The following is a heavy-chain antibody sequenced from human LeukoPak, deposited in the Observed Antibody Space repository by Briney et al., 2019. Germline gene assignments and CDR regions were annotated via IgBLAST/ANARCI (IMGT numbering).Heavy chain of an antibody. J-gene: IGHJ6*02. Sequence: GGSLRLSCAASGFTFSSYAMSWVRQAPGKGLEWVSAISGSGGSTYYADSVKGRFTISRDNSKNTLYLQMNSLRAEDTAVYYCARLYCSSTSCYSYYYGMDVWGQGTTVTVSS. V-gene: IGHV3-23*01. CDR3: ARLYCSSTSCYSYYYGMDV. D-gene: IGHD2-2*01. CDR1: GFTFSSYA. CDR2: ISGSGGST.